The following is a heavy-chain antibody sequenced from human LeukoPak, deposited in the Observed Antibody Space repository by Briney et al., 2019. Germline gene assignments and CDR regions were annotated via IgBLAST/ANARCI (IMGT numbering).Heavy chain of an antibody. CDR1: GGSISNHY. V-gene: IGHV4-59*11. Sequence: PSETLSLTCTVSGGSISNHYWSWIRQPPGKGLVWIGYIFYSGNTHYNPSLKSRVTMSVDTSKNQFSLRLSSVTPADTAVYYCARDRGEGLVGTFDYWGQGTLVTVSS. CDR2: IFYSGNT. J-gene: IGHJ4*02. CDR3: ARDRGEGLVGTFDY. D-gene: IGHD1-26*01.